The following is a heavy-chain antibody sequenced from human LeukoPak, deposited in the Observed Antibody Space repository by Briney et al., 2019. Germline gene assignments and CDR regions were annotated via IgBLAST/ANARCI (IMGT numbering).Heavy chain of an antibody. J-gene: IGHJ4*02. CDR1: GFTFSSYE. CDR3: ARYTVTTSDVEY. CDR2: IYYSGST. D-gene: IGHD4-17*01. V-gene: IGHV4-59*01. Sequence: LRLSCAASGFTFSSYEMNWIRQPPGKGLEWIGYIYYSGSTNYNPSLKSRVTISVDTSKNQFSLKLSSVTAADTAVYYCARYTVTTSDVEYWGQGTLVTVSS.